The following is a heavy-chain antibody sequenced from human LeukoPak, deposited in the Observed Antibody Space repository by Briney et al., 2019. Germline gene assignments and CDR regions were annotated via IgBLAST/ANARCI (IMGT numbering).Heavy chain of an antibody. D-gene: IGHD3-22*01. V-gene: IGHV3-21*01. CDR1: GFTFSSYS. CDR2: ISSSSSYI. CDR3: ARAHDSSGYLDY. J-gene: IGHJ4*02. Sequence: GGSLRLSCAASGFTFSSYSMNWVRQAPGEGLEWVSSISSSSSYIYYADSVKGRFTISRDNAKNSLYLQMNSLRAEDTAVYYCARAHDSSGYLDYWGQGTLVTVSS.